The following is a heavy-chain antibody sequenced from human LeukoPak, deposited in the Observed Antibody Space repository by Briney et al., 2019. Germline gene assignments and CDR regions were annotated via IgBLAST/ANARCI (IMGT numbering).Heavy chain of an antibody. J-gene: IGHJ4*02. D-gene: IGHD3-16*01. CDR2: ISEYSDIT. CDR3: ARDVRGGEDY. CDR1: GYSFTNHP. V-gene: IGHV1-18*01. Sequence: ASVKVSCKTSGYSFTNHPTTWVRQAPGQGLEWVGWISEYSDITKYAQKFQGRVTLTKDTSTTTAYMELRSLTSDDTAVYYCARDVRGGEDYWGQGTLVTVSS.